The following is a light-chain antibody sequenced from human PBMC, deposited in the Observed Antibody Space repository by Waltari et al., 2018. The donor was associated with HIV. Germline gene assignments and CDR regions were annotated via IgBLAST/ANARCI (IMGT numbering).Light chain of an antibody. V-gene: IGLV2-23*01. Sequence: QSALTQPASVSGSPGQSITISCTGTSSDVGSYNLVSWYQQHPGKAPKLMIYEGSKRPSGVSNRFSGSKSGNTASLTISGLQAEDEADYYCCSYAGSSTLDWVFGGGT. CDR2: EGS. CDR1: SSDVGSYNL. CDR3: CSYAGSSTLDWV. J-gene: IGLJ3*02.